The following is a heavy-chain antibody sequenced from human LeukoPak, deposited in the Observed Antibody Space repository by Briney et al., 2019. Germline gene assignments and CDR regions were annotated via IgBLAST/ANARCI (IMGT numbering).Heavy chain of an antibody. V-gene: IGHV3-74*01. CDR3: ARDVGFSVGPCSYPFDY. D-gene: IGHD2-15*01. Sequence: GGSLRLSCAASGFTFSSYWMHWVRQAPGKGLVWVSRINSDGSSTIYADSVKGRFTISRDNTKNSLYLQMNSLRAEDTAVYYCARDVGFSVGPCSYPFDYWGPGPLAPASP. J-gene: IGHJ4*02. CDR1: GFTFSSYW. CDR2: INSDGSST.